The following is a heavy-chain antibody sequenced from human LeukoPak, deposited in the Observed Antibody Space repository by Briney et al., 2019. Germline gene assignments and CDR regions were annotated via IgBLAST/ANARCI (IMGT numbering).Heavy chain of an antibody. J-gene: IGHJ4*02. CDR3: VVLGDSSGWYNDY. D-gene: IGHD6-19*01. Sequence: PGGSLRLSCAASAFTFSSYAMSWVRQAPGKGLEWVSSISSSGGSTYYGDSVKGRFTISRDNSKDTLYLQMNSLRAEDTALYYCVVLGDSSGWYNDYWGQGTLVTVSS. V-gene: IGHV3-23*01. CDR1: AFTFSSYA. CDR2: ISSSGGST.